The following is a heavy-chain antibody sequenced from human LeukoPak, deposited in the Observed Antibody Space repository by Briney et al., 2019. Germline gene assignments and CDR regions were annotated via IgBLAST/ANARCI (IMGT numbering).Heavy chain of an antibody. CDR2: MNPNSGNT. CDR1: GYTFTRYD. D-gene: IGHD3-9*01. CDR3: ARGGGGPYDILTGQLDY. V-gene: IGHV1-8*01. J-gene: IGHJ4*02. Sequence: ASVKVSCKASGYTFTRYDINWVRQATGQGLQWMGWMNPNSGNTGYAQKFQGRVTMTRNTSISTAYMELSSLRSEDTAVYYCARGGGGPYDILTGQLDYWGQGTLVTVSS.